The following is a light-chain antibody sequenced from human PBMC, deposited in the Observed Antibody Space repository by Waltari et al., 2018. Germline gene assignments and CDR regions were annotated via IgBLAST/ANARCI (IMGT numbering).Light chain of an antibody. CDR1: QCVLYSSNNKNY. V-gene: IGKV4-1*01. Sequence: DIVMTQSPDSLAVSLGERATINCKSSQCVLYSSNNKNYLAWYQQKPGQPPKLLIYWASTRDSGVTDRFSGSGSGTDFTLTISSLQAEDVAVYYCQQYYSTPLTFGGGTKVEIK. CDR3: QQYYSTPLT. CDR2: WAS. J-gene: IGKJ4*01.